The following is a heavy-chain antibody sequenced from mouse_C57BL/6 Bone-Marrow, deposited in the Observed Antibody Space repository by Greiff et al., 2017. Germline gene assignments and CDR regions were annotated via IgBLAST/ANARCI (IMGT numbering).Heavy chain of an antibody. CDR2: IWSGGSS. V-gene: IGHV2-2*01. J-gene: IGHJ4*01. CDR1: GFSLTSYG. D-gene: IGHD1-1*01. Sequence: VQLQQSGPGLVQPSQSLSITCTVSGFSLTSYGVHWVRQSPGKGLEWLGVIWSGGSSDYNAAFISGLSISNDNYKRQVFLKMNSMQADDTAIYYCAREDGSSSYYAMDYWGQGTSVTVSS. CDR3: AREDGSSSYYAMDY.